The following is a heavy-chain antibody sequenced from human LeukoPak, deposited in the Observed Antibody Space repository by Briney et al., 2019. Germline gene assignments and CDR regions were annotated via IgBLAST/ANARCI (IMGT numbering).Heavy chain of an antibody. CDR3: AVLLGYCSSTSCPHYNWFDP. D-gene: IGHD2-2*01. V-gene: IGHV4-34*01. Sequence: SETLSLTCAVYGGSFSGYYWSWIRQPPGKGLEWIGEINHSGSTNYNPSLKSRVTISVDTSKNQFPLKLSSVTAADTAVYYCAVLLGYCSSTSCPHYNWFDPWGQGTLVTVSS. CDR2: INHSGST. CDR1: GGSFSGYY. J-gene: IGHJ5*02.